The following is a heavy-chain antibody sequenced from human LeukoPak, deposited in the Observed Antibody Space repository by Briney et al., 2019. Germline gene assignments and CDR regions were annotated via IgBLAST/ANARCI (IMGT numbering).Heavy chain of an antibody. Sequence: ASVKVSCKASGYTFTGYYMHWVRQAPGQGLEWMGWINLDTNKTGYAQKFQGRFAITRSASIDTVFMDLNSLTSEDTAVYYCARAPSGVLPYYLDFWGPGTLVAVSS. V-gene: IGHV1-8*03. J-gene: IGHJ4*02. CDR3: ARAPSGVLPYYLDF. D-gene: IGHD3-10*01. CDR1: GYTFTGYY. CDR2: INLDTNKT.